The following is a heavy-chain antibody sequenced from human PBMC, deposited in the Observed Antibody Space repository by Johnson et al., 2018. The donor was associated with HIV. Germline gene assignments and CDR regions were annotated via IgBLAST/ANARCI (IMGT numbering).Heavy chain of an antibody. CDR2: ISWNSGSI. D-gene: IGHD5-12*01. CDR3: AKGRGWSDDTFDI. J-gene: IGHJ3*02. Sequence: QVQLVESGGGVVQPGGSLRLSCAASGFTFSSYGMHWVRQAPGKGLEWVSGISWNSGSIGYADSVKGRFTIPRDNSKNTLYLQMNSLRAEDTAVYYCAKGRGWSDDTFDIWGQGTMVSVSS. V-gene: IGHV3-NL1*01. CDR1: GFTFSSYG.